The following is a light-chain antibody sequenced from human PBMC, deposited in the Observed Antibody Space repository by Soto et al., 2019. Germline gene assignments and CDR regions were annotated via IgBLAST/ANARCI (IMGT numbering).Light chain of an antibody. CDR1: NIGNIN. CDR3: QVWHRRSDHYV. J-gene: IGLJ1*01. V-gene: IGLV3-21*02. CDR2: NDD. Sequence: SYDLTQPPSVSVAPGQTATITCGGDNIGNINVHWYQQRPGQAPILVVYNDDDRPSGIPARFSGPNSGNTATLTISRVEAGDEADYYCQVWHRRSDHYVFGTGTKVTVL.